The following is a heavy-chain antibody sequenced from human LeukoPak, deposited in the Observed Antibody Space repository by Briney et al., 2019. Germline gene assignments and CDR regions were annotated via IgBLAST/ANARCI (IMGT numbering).Heavy chain of an antibody. D-gene: IGHD3-10*01. CDR2: INHSGST. CDR1: GGSFSGYY. Sequence: NASETLSLTCALYGGSFSGYYWSWIRQPPGKGLEWIGEINHSGSTNYNPSLKSRVTISVDTSKNQFSLKLTYVTAADTAVYYCARDRVGVRAFDYWGQGTLVTLSS. V-gene: IGHV4-34*01. J-gene: IGHJ4*02. CDR3: ARDRVGVRAFDY.